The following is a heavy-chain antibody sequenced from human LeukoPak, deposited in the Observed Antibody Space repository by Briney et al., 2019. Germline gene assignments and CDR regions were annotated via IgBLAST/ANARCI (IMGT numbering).Heavy chain of an antibody. CDR3: AKDSSMIVVVPFDY. CDR2: ISGSGGST. Sequence: GGSLRLSCAASGFTFSSYSMNWVRQAPGKGLEWVSAISGSGGSTYYADSVKGRFTISRDNSKNTLYLQMNSLRAEDTAVYYCAKDSSMIVVVPFDYWGQGTLVTVSS. J-gene: IGHJ4*02. V-gene: IGHV3-23*01. CDR1: GFTFSSYS. D-gene: IGHD3-22*01.